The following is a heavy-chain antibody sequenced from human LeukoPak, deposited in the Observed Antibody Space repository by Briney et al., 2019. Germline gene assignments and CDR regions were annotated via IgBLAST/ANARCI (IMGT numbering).Heavy chain of an antibody. J-gene: IGHJ4*02. CDR2: INHSGST. CDR1: GGSFSGYY. D-gene: IGHD3-10*01. Sequence: SETLSLTCAVYGGSFSGYYWSWIRQPPGKGLEWIGEINHSGSTNYNPSLKSRVTISVDTSKNQFSLKLSSVTAADAAVYYCARGRYGSGSYYDDYWGQGTLVTVSS. CDR3: ARGRYGSGSYYDDY. V-gene: IGHV4-34*01.